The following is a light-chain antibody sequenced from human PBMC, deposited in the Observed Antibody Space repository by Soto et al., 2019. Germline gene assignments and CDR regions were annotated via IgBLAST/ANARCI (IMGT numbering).Light chain of an antibody. CDR2: GNT. V-gene: IGLV1-40*01. CDR1: GSNIGAGFD. CDR3: QSYDTGLSGPVV. Sequence: QSVLTQPPALSGAPGQKIIISCTGGGSNIGAGFDVHWYQQLPGTAPKRLIYGNTNRPSGVPDRFSGSKSGTSASLVITGLQADDEADYYCQSYDTGLSGPVVFGGGTKLTV. J-gene: IGLJ2*01.